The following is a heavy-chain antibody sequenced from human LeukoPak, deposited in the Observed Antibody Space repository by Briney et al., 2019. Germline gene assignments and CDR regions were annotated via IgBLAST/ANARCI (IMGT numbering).Heavy chain of an antibody. V-gene: IGHV1-2*02. CDR2: INPHSGGT. J-gene: IGHJ3*02. CDR3: ARAGYYYDSSGYGAFDI. CDR1: GYTFTGYY. Sequence: GASVKVSCKASGYTFTGYYIHWVRQAPGQGLEWMGWINPHSGGTNYAQKFQGGVTMTRDTSITTAYMELSSLRSEDTAVYYCARAGYYYDSSGYGAFDIWGQGTMVTVSS. D-gene: IGHD3-22*01.